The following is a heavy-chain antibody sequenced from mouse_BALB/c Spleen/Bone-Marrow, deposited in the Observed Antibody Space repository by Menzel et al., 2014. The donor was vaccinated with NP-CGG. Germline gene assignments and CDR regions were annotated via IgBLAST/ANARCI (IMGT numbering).Heavy chain of an antibody. D-gene: IGHD1-3*01. CDR1: GYTFTNYW. J-gene: IGHJ4*01. CDR2: INPSTGYT. V-gene: IGHV1-7*01. CDR3: TRDNYEAMDY. Sequence: VQLQQSGADLAKPGASMKMSCKASGYTFTNYWMHWVKQRPGQGLEWIGNINPSTGYTEYNQKFRDKATLTADKSSSTAYMQLSSLTSEDSAVYYCTRDNYEAMDYWGQGTSVTSPQ.